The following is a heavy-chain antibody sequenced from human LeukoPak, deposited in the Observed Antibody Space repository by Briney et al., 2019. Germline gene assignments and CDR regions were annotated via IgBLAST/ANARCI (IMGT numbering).Heavy chain of an antibody. J-gene: IGHJ4*02. Sequence: GGSLRLSCVASGFTFSNYWMHWVRHTPGKGLVWVSHIDSDGTGTSYADSVKSRFTISRDNAKNTLYLQMNGLRAEDTAVYYCARDGILGSHDYWGQGTLVTVSS. CDR1: GFTFSNYW. CDR3: ARDGILGSHDY. V-gene: IGHV3-74*01. CDR2: IDSDGTGT. D-gene: IGHD3-3*02.